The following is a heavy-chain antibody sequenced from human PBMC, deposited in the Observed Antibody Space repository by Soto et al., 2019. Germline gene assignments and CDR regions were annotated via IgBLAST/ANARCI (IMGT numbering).Heavy chain of an antibody. CDR1: GFTFSDYY. CDR2: ISYDGSNK. CDR3: ARGDEYSSSGSDY. J-gene: IGHJ4*02. V-gene: IGHV3-30-3*01. Sequence: QVQLVESGGGLVKPGGSLRLSCAASGFTFSDYYMSWIRQAPGKGLEWVAVISYDGSNKYYADSVKGRFTISRDNSKNTLYLQMNSLRAEDTAVYYCARGDEYSSSGSDYWGQGTLVTVSS. D-gene: IGHD6-6*01.